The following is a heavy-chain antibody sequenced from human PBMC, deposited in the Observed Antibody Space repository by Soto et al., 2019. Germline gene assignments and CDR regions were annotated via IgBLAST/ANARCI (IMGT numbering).Heavy chain of an antibody. CDR2: IHRSGVT. CDR1: GGSISSDHF. CDR3: ASHNLNSGYDFAIDY. J-gene: IGHJ4*02. Sequence: PSETLSLTCSVSGGSISSDHFWSWVRQSPGKGLEWIGEIHRSGVTNYNPSLKSRVTISVDTSKNQFSLKLSSVTAADTAVYYCASHNLNSGYDFAIDYWGQGTLVTAPQ. D-gene: IGHD5-12*01. V-gene: IGHV4-4*02.